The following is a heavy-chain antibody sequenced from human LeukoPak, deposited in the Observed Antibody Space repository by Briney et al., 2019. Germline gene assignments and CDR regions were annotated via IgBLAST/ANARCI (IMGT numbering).Heavy chain of an antibody. Sequence: GGSLRLSCAASGFTFSTYGMHWVRQAPGKGLEWVAFVRYDGSDKYYVDSVKGRFTISRDNSRNTIYLQMNSLRAEDTAVYYCAKGAGYDDLGYFYYMDVWGKGTTVTVSS. J-gene: IGHJ6*03. CDR1: GFTFSTYG. V-gene: IGHV3-30*02. D-gene: IGHD5-12*01. CDR3: AKGAGYDDLGYFYYMDV. CDR2: VRYDGSDK.